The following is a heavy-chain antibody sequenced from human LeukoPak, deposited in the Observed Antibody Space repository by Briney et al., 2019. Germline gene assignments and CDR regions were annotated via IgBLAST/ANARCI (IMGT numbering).Heavy chain of an antibody. CDR1: GFTFSSYE. D-gene: IGHD2-21*02. CDR2: ISYDGSNK. J-gene: IGHJ6*02. CDR3: AKDFGWLLSGMDV. Sequence: GGSLRLSCAASGFTFSSYEMNWVRQAPGKGLEWVAVISYDGSNKYYADSVKGRFTISRDNSKNTLYLQMNSLRAEDTAVYYCAKDFGWLLSGMDVWGQGTTVTVSS. V-gene: IGHV3-30*18.